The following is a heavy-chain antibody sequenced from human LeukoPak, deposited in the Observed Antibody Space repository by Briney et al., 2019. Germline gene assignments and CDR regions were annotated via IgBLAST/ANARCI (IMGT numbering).Heavy chain of an antibody. CDR3: ARDRELGY. J-gene: IGHJ4*02. CDR2: ISWNSGSI. CDR1: GFTFSSYW. V-gene: IGHV3-9*01. Sequence: GGSLRFSCAASGFTFSSYWMSWVRQAPGKGLEWVSGISWNSGSIGYADSVKGRFTISRDNAKNSLYLQMNSLRAEDTAVYYCARDRELGYWGQGTLVTVSS. D-gene: IGHD1-1*01.